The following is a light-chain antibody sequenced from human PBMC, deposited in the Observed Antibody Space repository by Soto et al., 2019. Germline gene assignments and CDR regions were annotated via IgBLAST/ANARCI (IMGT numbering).Light chain of an antibody. V-gene: IGLV2-14*01. J-gene: IGLJ3*02. CDR1: SSDVGANNF. CDR3: SSYANTYNWV. CDR2: GVT. Sequence: QSALTQPASVSGSPGQSITISCTGTSSDVGANNFVSWYQQHPGKAPKLLIYGVTNRPSGVSNRFSGSKSGNTASLSISGLLADDDGDYYCSSYANTYNWVFGGGTKVTVL.